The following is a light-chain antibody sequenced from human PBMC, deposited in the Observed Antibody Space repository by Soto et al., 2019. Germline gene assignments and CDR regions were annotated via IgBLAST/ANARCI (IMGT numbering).Light chain of an antibody. CDR1: QSVSSSY. V-gene: IGKV3-20*01. Sequence: EIVLTQSPGTLSLSPGESATLSCRASQSVSSSYLAWYQQEPGQAPRLLIYDASNRATGIPARFSGSGSGTDFTLTISRLEPEDFAVYYCQQYGSSPRITFGQGTRLEIK. CDR2: DAS. CDR3: QQYGSSPRIT. J-gene: IGKJ5*01.